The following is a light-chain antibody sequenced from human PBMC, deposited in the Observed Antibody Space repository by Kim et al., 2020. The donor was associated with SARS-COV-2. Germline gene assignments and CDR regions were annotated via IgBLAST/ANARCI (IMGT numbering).Light chain of an antibody. CDR1: QCVSSSY. Sequence: SPGERVTLSCRASQCVSSSYLAWYQQKPGQAPMLLIYGASSRATGIPDRFSGSGSGTDFTLTISRLEPEDFAVYYCQQYGSSPFTFGPGTKVDIK. J-gene: IGKJ3*01. CDR2: GAS. V-gene: IGKV3-20*01. CDR3: QQYGSSPFT.